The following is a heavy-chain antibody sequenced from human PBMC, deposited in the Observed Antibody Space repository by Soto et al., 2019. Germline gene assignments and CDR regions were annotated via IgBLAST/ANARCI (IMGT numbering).Heavy chain of an antibody. CDR2: ISGSGGST. CDR1: GFTFSSYA. V-gene: IGHV3-23*01. Sequence: GGSLRLSCAASGFTFSSYAMSWVRQAPGKGLEWVSAISGSGGSTYYADSVKGRFTISRDNSKNTLYLQMNSLRAEDTAVYYCAGVGAARYYYYYYMDVWGKGTTVTVSS. CDR3: AGVGAARYYYYYYMDV. D-gene: IGHD6-13*01. J-gene: IGHJ6*03.